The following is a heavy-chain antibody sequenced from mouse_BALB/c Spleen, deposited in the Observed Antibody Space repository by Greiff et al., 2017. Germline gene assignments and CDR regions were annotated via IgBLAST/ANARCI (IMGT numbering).Heavy chain of an antibody. CDR1: GFNIKDTY. V-gene: IGHV14-3*02. CDR3: ARWGEYDDYDLDY. D-gene: IGHD2-14*01. J-gene: IGHJ4*01. CDR2: IDPANGNT. Sequence: EVQLQQSGAELVKPGASVKLSCTASGFNIKDTYMHWVKQRPEQGLEWIGRIDPANGNTKYDPKFQGKATITADTSSNTAYLQLSSLTSEDTAVYYCARWGEYDDYDLDYWGQGTTVTVSS.